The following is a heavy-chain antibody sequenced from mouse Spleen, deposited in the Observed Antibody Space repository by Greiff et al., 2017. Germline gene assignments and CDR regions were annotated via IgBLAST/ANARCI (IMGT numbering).Heavy chain of an antibody. Sequence: EVKLMESGGGLVQPGGSMKLSCVASGFTFSNYWMNWVRQSPEKGLEWVAEIRLKSNNYATHYAESVKGRFTISRDDSKSSVYLQMNNLRAEDTGIYYCTMRDWYFDVWGAGTTVTVSS. CDR1: GFTFSNYW. CDR3: TMRDWYFDV. CDR2: IRLKSNNYAT. V-gene: IGHV6-6*02. J-gene: IGHJ1*01.